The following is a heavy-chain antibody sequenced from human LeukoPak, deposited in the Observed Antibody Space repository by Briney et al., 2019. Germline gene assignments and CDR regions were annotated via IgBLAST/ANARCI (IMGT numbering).Heavy chain of an antibody. CDR2: ISGSGGSS. CDR3: AKIYYDYVWGSFVDP. J-gene: IGHJ5*02. Sequence: GGSLRLSCAASGFTFSSYAMSWVRQAPGKGLEWVSAISGSGGSSYYADSVKGRFTISRDNSKNTLYLQMNSLRAEDTAVYYCAKIYYDYVWGSFVDPWGQGTLVTVSS. CDR1: GFTFSSYA. D-gene: IGHD3-16*01. V-gene: IGHV3-23*01.